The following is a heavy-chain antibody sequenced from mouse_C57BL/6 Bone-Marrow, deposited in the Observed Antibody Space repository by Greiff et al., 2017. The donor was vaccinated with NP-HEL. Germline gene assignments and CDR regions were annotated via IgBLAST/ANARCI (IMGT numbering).Heavy chain of an antibody. V-gene: IGHV1-80*01. CDR1: GYAFSSYW. CDR2: IYPGDGDP. J-gene: IGHJ3*01. D-gene: IGHD2-1*01. CDR3: ASNYGNPAWFAY. Sequence: QVQLKQSGAELVKPGASVKISCKASGYAFSSYWMNWVKQRPGKGLEWIGQIYPGDGDPNYNGKFKGKATLTADKSSSTAYMQLSSLTSEDSAVYFCASNYGNPAWFAYWGQGTLVTVSA.